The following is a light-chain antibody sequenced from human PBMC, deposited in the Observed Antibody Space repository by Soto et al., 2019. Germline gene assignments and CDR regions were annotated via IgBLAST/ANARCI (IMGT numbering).Light chain of an antibody. J-gene: IGKJ5*01. CDR1: QSVSSSF. V-gene: IGKV3-20*01. Sequence: EIVLTQSPGTLSLSPGERATLSCRASQSVSSSFLTWYQQKPGQAPRLLIYGASSRATGIPDRFSGSGSGTDFTLTISRLHPEDFATYYCQQSYSTPITFGQGTRLEIK. CDR3: QQSYSTPIT. CDR2: GAS.